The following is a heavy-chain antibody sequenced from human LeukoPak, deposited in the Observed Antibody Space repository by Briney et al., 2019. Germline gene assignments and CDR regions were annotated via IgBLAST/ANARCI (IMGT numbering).Heavy chain of an antibody. CDR1: GFIFSDYS. J-gene: IGHJ4*02. D-gene: IGHD1-20*01. CDR3: GRDISGIDGLRYYDF. V-gene: IGHV3-11*01. CDR2: ITGSGSNI. Sequence: PGGSLRLSCVASGFIFSDYSMIWIRQAPGKGLEWISYITGSGSNIYHADSVKGRFTISRDNAKSSLYLQMNSLSAEDTAVYYCGRDISGIDGLRYYDFWGQGTLVTVSS.